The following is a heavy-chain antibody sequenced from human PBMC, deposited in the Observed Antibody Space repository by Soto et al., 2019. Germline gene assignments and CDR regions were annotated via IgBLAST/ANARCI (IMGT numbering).Heavy chain of an antibody. CDR1: GLTFSRFG. J-gene: IGHJ4*02. CDR3: AKGGDFDY. CDR2: ITSDESHK. Sequence: VGSLRLSCAASGLTFSRFGFNWVRQAPGKGLEWVAIITSDESHKYYSDSVKGRFTVSRDNSKNTLYLQMDSLRAEDSAVYYCAKGGDFDYWGQGTPVTVSS. D-gene: IGHD1-26*01. V-gene: IGHV3-30*18.